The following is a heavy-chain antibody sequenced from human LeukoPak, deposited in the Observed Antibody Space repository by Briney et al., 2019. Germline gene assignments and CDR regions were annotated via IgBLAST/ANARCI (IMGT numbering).Heavy chain of an antibody. Sequence: SETLSLTCAVSGFSISSGYFWAWSRQSPGKGLEWIGSIFHNGITYYNPSLKSRITISVDTSKNQFSLRLSSVTAADTAVYYCARRISTRRGETCSSTSCYFDYWGQGTLVTVSS. D-gene: IGHD2-2*01. CDR3: ARRISTRRGETCSSTSCYFDY. CDR2: IFHNGIT. V-gene: IGHV4-38-2*01. J-gene: IGHJ4*02. CDR1: GFSISSGYF.